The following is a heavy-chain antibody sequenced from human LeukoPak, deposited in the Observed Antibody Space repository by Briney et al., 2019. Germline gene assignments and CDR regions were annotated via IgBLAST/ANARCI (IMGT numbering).Heavy chain of an antibody. J-gene: IGHJ6*03. D-gene: IGHD3-10*01. CDR3: AKGSLRDTMVRGDIRTRYYYMDV. V-gene: IGHV3-23*01. CDR1: GFTFSIHA. CDR2: ITGSGGRT. Sequence: GGSLRLSCAASGFTFSIHAMSWVRHAPGGGQERVSAITGSGGRTYYADSVKGRFTIYRDNSKNTMYLQMNSLRAEDTAVYDCAKGSLRDTMVRGDIRTRYYYMDVWGKGTTVTVSS.